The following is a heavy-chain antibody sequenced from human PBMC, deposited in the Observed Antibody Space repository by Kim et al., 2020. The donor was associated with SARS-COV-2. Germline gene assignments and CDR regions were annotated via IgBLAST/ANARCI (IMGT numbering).Heavy chain of an antibody. CDR3: ASPYSSGTHWGVDY. J-gene: IGHJ4*02. D-gene: IGHD6-19*01. CDR1: GFTFSSYA. Sequence: GGSLRLSCAASGFTFSSYAMHWVRQAPGKGLEWVAVISYDGSNKYYADSVKGRFTISRDNSKNTLYLQMNSLRAEDTAVYYCASPYSSGTHWGVDYWGQGTLVTVSS. CDR2: ISYDGSNK. V-gene: IGHV3-30*04.